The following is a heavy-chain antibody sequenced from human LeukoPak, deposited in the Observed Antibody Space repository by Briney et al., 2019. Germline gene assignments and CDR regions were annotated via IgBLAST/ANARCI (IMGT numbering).Heavy chain of an antibody. CDR3: ARESRWYYGMDV. V-gene: IGHV4-59*01. CDR2: IYYSGST. J-gene: IGHJ6*02. CDR1: SGSISSYY. Sequence: SETLSLTCTVSSGSISSYYWSWIRQPPGKGLEWIGYIYYSGSTNYNPSLKSRVTISVDTSKNQFSLKLSSVTAADTAVYYCARESRWYYGMDVWGQGTTVTVSS. D-gene: IGHD4-23*01.